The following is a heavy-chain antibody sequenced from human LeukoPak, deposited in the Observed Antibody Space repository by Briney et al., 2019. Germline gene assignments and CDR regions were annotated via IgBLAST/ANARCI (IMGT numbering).Heavy chain of an antibody. CDR1: GGSISSGSYY. D-gene: IGHD2-2*01. Sequence: SQTLSLTCTVSGGSISSGSYYWSWIRQPAGKGLEWIVRIYTSGSTNYNPSRKSRVTISVDTEKNPFSLKLSSVTAADTAVYYCAREVVSAAKYDYWGQGTLVTVSS. V-gene: IGHV4-61*02. CDR3: AREVVSAAKYDY. J-gene: IGHJ4*02. CDR2: IYTSGST.